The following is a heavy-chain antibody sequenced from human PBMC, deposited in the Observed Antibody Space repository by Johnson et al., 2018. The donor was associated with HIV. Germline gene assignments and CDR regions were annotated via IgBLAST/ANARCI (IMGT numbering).Heavy chain of an antibody. V-gene: IGHV3-9*01. J-gene: IGHJ3*02. D-gene: IGHD4-23*01. Sequence: VQLVESGGGLVQPGGSLRLSCAASGFTFDNYAMHWVRQAPGKGLEWVSGLTWNSDTIAYVDSVKGRFTISRDSAKKSLYLQMNSLRPEDTAVYYCVKDIGYGGPSDGAFDIWGQGTMVTVSS. CDR2: LTWNSDTI. CDR1: GFTFDNYA. CDR3: VKDIGYGGPSDGAFDI.